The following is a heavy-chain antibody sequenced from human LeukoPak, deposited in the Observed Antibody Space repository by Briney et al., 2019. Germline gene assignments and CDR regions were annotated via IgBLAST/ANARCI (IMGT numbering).Heavy chain of an antibody. Sequence: SETLSLTCAVYGGSVSGYYWSWIRQPPGKGLEWIGEINHSGSTNYNPSLKSRVTISVDTSKNQFSLKLSSVTAADTAVYYWGNRAVAGRGAAYFQQWGQGTLVTVSS. D-gene: IGHD6-19*01. V-gene: IGHV4-34*01. CDR3: GNRAVAGRGAAYFQQ. CDR2: INHSGST. J-gene: IGHJ1*01. CDR1: GGSVSGYY.